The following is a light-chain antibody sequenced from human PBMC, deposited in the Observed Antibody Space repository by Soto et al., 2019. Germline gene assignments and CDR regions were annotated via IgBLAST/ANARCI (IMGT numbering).Light chain of an antibody. CDR2: EVS. CDR3: SSYAGGNIYV. CDR1: SSDVGDYNY. Sequence: QSALNQPPSASGSPGQSVTISCTGTSSDVGDYNYVSWYQQHPGKAPKLMIYEVSKRPSGVPDRFSGSKSGNTASLTVSGLQAEGEADYYCSSYAGGNIYVFGSGTKVTVL. J-gene: IGLJ1*01. V-gene: IGLV2-8*01.